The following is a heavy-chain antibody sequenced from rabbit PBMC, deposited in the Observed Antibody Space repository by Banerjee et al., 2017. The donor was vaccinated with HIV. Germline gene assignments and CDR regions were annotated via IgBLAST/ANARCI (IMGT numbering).Heavy chain of an antibody. V-gene: IGHV1S45*01. Sequence: QEQLEESGGDLVKPEGSLTLTCTASGFSFSSNVMCWVRRAPGKGLEWIACINTSTGNTVYASWAKGRFTISKTSSTTVTLQMTSLTAADTATYFCARDGFGTGPDYDLWGQGTLVTVS. CDR1: GFSFSSNV. D-gene: IGHD7-1*01. CDR3: ARDGFGTGPDYDL. CDR2: INTSTGNT. J-gene: IGHJ4*01.